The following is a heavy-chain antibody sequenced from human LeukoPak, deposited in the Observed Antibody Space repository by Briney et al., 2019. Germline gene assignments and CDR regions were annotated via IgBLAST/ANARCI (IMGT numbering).Heavy chain of an antibody. CDR3: ARAEYYRTLEWLFPTIDAFDI. CDR1: GFTFSSYW. CDR2: IKQDGSEK. J-gene: IGHJ3*02. Sequence: PGGSLRLSCAASGFTFSSYWMSWVRQAPGKGLEWVANIKQDGSEKYYVDSVKGRFTISRDNAKNSLYLQMNSLRAEDTAVYYCARAEYYRTLEWLFPTIDAFDIWGQGTMVTVSS. V-gene: IGHV3-7*01. D-gene: IGHD3-3*01.